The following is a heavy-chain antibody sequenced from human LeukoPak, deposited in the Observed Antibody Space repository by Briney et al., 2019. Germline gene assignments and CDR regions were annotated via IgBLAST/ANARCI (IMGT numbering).Heavy chain of an antibody. CDR2: LSGSGGST. J-gene: IGHJ4*02. D-gene: IGHD6-19*01. CDR3: AKDRQQWLLRGYFDY. CDR1: GFTFSSYA. Sequence: GGSLRLSCAASGFTFSSYAMNWVRQAPGKGLEWVSGLSGSGGSTFYADSVKGRFTVSRDNSKNTLYLQMNSLRAEGTAVYYCAKDRQQWLLRGYFDYWGQGTLVTVSS. V-gene: IGHV3-23*01.